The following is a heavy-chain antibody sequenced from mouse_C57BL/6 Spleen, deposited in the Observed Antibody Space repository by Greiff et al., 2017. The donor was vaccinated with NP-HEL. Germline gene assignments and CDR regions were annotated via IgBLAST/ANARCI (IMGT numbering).Heavy chain of an antibody. CDR3: TRSRLNAMDY. CDR2: IDPETGGT. Sequence: QVQLKESGAELVRPGASVTLSCKASGYTFTDYEMHWVKQTPVHGLEWIGAIDPETGGTAYNQKFKGKAILTADKSSSTAYMELRSLTSEDSAVYYCTRSRLNAMDYWGQGTSVTVSS. J-gene: IGHJ4*01. V-gene: IGHV1-15*01. CDR1: GYTFTDYE.